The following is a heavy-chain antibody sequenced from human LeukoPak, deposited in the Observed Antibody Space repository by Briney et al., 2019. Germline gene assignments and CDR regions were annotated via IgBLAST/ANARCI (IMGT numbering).Heavy chain of an antibody. CDR2: INPDSGGT. D-gene: IGHD2-2*02. CDR1: GYTFTGYY. J-gene: IGHJ5*02. Sequence: ASVKVSCKASGYTFTGYYIHWVRQAPGQGPELMGWINPDSGGTNYAQKFQGMGTMSRDTSSSTAYMEVSRLRSEDTAVYYCAREPIVLVPAAIFNWFDPWGQGTLVTVSS. V-gene: IGHV1-2*02. CDR3: AREPIVLVPAAIFNWFDP.